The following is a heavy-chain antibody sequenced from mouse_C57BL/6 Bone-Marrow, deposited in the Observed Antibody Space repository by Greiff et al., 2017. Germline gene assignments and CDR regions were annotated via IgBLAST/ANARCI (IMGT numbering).Heavy chain of an antibody. CDR1: GFTFSSYA. CDR2: ISAGGSYT. V-gene: IGHV5-4*01. Sequence: EVQLVESGGGLVKPGGSLKLSCAASGFTFSSYAMSWVRQTPEKRLEWVATISAGGSYTYYPDNVKGRFTISRDNAKNTLYLQMSHLKSEDTAMYYCARVLRRVYYAMDDWGQGTSVTVTS. CDR3: ARVLRRVYYAMDD. J-gene: IGHJ4*01. D-gene: IGHD1-1*01.